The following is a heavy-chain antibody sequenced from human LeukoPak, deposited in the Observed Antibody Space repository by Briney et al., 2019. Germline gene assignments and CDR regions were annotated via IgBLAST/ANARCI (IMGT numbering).Heavy chain of an antibody. J-gene: IGHJ6*03. V-gene: IGHV3-74*01. CDR2: INSDGSST. CDR3: ARDGLYYDLGAYYYMDV. Sequence: PGGSLRLSCAASGFTFSSYWMHWVRQAPGKGLVWVSRINSDGSSTSYADSVKGRFTISRDNAKNTLYLQMNSLRAEDTAVYYCARDGLYYDLGAYYYMDVWGKGTTVTISS. CDR1: GFTFSSYW. D-gene: IGHD3-22*01.